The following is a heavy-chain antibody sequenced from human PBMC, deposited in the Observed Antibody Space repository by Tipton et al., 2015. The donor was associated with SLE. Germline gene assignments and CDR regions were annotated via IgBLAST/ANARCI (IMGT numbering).Heavy chain of an antibody. Sequence: LRLSCAVSGGSISSGGYYWSWIRQHPGKGLEWIGYIYYSGSTYYNPSLKSRVTLSGDTSKNQFSLRVSSVTAADTAVYYCARGNYASESYYRLYMDVWGKGTTVTVSS. D-gene: IGHD3-10*01. CDR2: IYYSGST. J-gene: IGHJ6*03. CDR3: ARGNYASESYYRLYMDV. CDR1: GGSISSGGYY. V-gene: IGHV4-31*02.